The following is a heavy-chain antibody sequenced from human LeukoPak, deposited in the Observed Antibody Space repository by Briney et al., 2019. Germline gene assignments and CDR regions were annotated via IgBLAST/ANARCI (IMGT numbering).Heavy chain of an antibody. CDR3: ARRPYYYDPRLRPLRGCYMDV. D-gene: IGHD3-22*01. J-gene: IGHJ6*03. CDR1: GGSFSGYY. Sequence: KSSETLSLTCAVYGGSFSGYYWSWIRQPPGKGLEWIGEINHSGSTNYNPSLKSRVTISVDTSKNQFSLKLSSVTAADTAVYYCARRPYYYDPRLRPLRGCYMDVWGKGTTVTISS. V-gene: IGHV4-34*01. CDR2: INHSGST.